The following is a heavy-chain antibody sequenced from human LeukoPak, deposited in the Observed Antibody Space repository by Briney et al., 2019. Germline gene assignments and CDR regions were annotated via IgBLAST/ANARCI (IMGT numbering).Heavy chain of an antibody. CDR3: ARRYDTSGPFFDY. V-gene: IGHV4-59*01. J-gene: IGHJ4*02. CDR1: GGSISTYY. Sequence: SETLSLTCTGSGGSISTYYWSWIRQPPGKGLEWIGFIYYSGSTYYNPSLESRVTISVDTSKNQFSLKLTSVTAADTAIYYCARRYDTSGPFFDYWGQGTLVTVSS. D-gene: IGHD3-22*01. CDR2: IYYSGST.